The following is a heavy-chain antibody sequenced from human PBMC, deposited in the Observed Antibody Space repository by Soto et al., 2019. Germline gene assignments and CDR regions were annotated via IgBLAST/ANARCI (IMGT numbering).Heavy chain of an antibody. J-gene: IGHJ4*02. Sequence: PSETLSLTCNMSGDSYSISTYSWSWIRQPPGKALQWIGFIYQSGVTSYNPSLASRVSISLDRSNNQCSLKLKSVTAADTAVYFCARARYYDWCFDLWGLGTPVTVSS. CDR2: IYQSGVT. D-gene: IGHD3-9*01. V-gene: IGHV4-30-2*01. CDR1: GDSYSISTYS. CDR3: ARARYYDWCFDL.